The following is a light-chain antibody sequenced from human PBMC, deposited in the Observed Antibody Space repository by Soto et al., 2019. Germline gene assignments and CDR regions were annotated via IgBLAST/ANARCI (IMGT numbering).Light chain of an antibody. J-gene: IGLJ2*01. CDR1: SSDVGGYNY. CDR3: SSYTSSSTYVV. CDR2: DVS. V-gene: IGLV2-14*01. Sequence: QSALTQPASVSGSPGQSITISCTGTSSDVGGYNYVSWYQPHPGKAPKLMIYDVSNRPSGVSNRFSGSTSGNTASLTISGLQAEDEADYYCSSYTSSSTYVVFGGGTQLTVL.